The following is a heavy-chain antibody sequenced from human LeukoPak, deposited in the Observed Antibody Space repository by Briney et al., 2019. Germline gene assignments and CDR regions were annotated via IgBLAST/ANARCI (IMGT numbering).Heavy chain of an antibody. Sequence: ASVKVSCKTSGYAFIGYYMHWVRQAPGQGLEWMGRFNPNTGGTSCAQKFQDGVTMTRDTSISTAYMEVSRLRSDDTAVYYCARSLYGDYFFDYWGQGTLVTVSS. J-gene: IGHJ4*02. CDR1: GYAFIGYY. CDR3: ARSLYGDYFFDY. D-gene: IGHD4-17*01. CDR2: FNPNTGGT. V-gene: IGHV1-2*06.